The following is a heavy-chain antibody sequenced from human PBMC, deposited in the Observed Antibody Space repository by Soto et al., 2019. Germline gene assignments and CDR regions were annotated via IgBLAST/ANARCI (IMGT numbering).Heavy chain of an antibody. CDR3: ARTASLGYCTNGVCRVPYFDY. CDR1: GGTFSSYA. V-gene: IGHV1-69*06. J-gene: IGHJ4*02. Sequence: SVKVSCKASGGTFSSYAISWVRQAPGQGLEWMGGIIPIFGTANYAQKFQGRVTITADKSTSTAYMELSSLRSEDTAVYYCARTASLGYCTNGVCRVPYFDYWGQGTLVTVSS. D-gene: IGHD2-8*01. CDR2: IIPIFGTA.